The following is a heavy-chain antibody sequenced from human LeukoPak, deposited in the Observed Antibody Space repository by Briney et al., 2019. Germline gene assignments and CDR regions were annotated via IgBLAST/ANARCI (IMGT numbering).Heavy chain of an antibody. V-gene: IGHV4-59*01. CDR1: GGSISSYY. J-gene: IGHJ3*02. D-gene: IGHD3-16*01. Sequence: RTSETLSLTCIVSGGSISSYYWSWIRQPPGKGLEWIGYIYYSGSTNYNPSLKSRVTISVDTSKNQFSLKLSSVTAADTAVYYCAREGGGWAFDIWGQGTMVTVSS. CDR3: AREGGGWAFDI. CDR2: IYYSGST.